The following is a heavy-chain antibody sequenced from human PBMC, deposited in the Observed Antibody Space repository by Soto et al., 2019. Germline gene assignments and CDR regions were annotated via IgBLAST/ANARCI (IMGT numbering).Heavy chain of an antibody. CDR3: AGQTFTIAAASYGRSNWFDP. J-gene: IGHJ5*02. CDR1: GGSITSSSHF. CDR2: IYFTGNT. V-gene: IGHV4-39*01. Sequence: SETLSLTCSASGGSITSSSHFWGWVRQPPGKGLEWIGTIYFTGNTYYTPPLKSRLTMSIDTSKNEFSLRLNSVTAADTAVYYCAGQTFTIAAASYGRSNWFDPWGPGTLVTVSS. D-gene: IGHD6-25*01.